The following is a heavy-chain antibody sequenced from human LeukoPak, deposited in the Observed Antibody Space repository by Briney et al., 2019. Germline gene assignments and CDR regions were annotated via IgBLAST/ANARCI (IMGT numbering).Heavy chain of an antibody. V-gene: IGHV4-34*01. CDR2: INHSGST. CDR1: GGSFSGYY. Sequence: PSETLSLTCAVYGGSFSGYYWSWIRQPPGKGLERIGEINHSGSTNYNPSLKSRVTISVDTSKNQFSLKLSSVTAADTAVYYCASVFYSSGWSDFDYWGQGTLVTVSS. D-gene: IGHD6-19*01. J-gene: IGHJ4*02. CDR3: ASVFYSSGWSDFDY.